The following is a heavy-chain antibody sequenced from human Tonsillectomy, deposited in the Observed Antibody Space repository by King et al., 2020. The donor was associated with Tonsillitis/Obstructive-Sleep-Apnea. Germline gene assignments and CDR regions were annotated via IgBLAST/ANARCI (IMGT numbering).Heavy chain of an antibody. CDR1: GGTFSSYA. CDR3: ASDPQTGVTEPRFDY. Sequence: VQLVESGAEVKKPGSSVKVSCKASGGTFSSYAISWVRQAPGQGLEWMGGIIPIFGTANYAQKFQGRVTITADESTSTAYMELSSLGSEDTAVYYCASDPQTGVTEPRFDYWGQGTLVTVSS. D-gene: IGHD1-14*01. J-gene: IGHJ4*02. V-gene: IGHV1-69*01. CDR2: IIPIFGTA.